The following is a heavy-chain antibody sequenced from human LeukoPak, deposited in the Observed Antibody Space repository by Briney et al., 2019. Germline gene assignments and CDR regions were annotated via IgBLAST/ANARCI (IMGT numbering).Heavy chain of an antibody. CDR2: IYYSGST. J-gene: IGHJ5*02. CDR1: AGSISSYY. V-gene: IGHV4-59*08. Sequence: SETLSLTCTVSAGSISSYYWSWIRQPPGKGLEWIGYIYYSGSTNYNPSLKSRVTISVDTSKNQFSLKLRSVTAADTAVYYCARHVGYGNNWFDPWGQGTLVTVSS. D-gene: IGHD5-18*01. CDR3: ARHVGYGNNWFDP.